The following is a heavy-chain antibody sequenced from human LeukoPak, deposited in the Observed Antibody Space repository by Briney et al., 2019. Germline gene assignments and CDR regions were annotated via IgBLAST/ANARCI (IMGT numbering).Heavy chain of an antibody. V-gene: IGHV3-11*01. D-gene: IGHD3-22*01. CDR2: TNTAGNTL. CDR3: ARATYDSSAVDAFDI. J-gene: IGHJ3*02. CDR1: GFPFRDYF. Sequence: GGSLRLSCTASGFPFRDYFMSWIRQAPGKGLEWLAYTNTAGNTLYYADSVKGRFTISRDNAKKSLYLQMNTLRAEDTAVYYCARATYDSSAVDAFDIWGQGTMVTVSP.